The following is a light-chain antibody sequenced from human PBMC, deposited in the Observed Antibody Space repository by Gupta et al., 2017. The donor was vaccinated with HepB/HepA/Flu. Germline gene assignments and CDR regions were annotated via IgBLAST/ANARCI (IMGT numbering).Light chain of an antibody. Sequence: DIQLTQSPSFLSASVGDRVTITCRASQDISSYLAWYQQKPGKAPNLLIYTASTLQSGVPSRFSGSGSGTEFTLTISSLQPENCATYYCQQFSTYPFTFGPGTKVDIK. CDR3: QQFSTYPFT. J-gene: IGKJ3*01. CDR2: TAS. CDR1: QDISSY. V-gene: IGKV1-9*01.